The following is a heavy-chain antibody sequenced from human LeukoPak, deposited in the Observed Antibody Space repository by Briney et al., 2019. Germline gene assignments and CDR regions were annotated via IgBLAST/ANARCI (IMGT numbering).Heavy chain of an antibody. D-gene: IGHD1-7*01. V-gene: IGHV3-13*01. Sequence: PGGSLRLSCAASGFTFSSYDMHWVRQAPGKGLEWVSAIGTAGDTYYPGSVTGRFTISRENAKNSLYLQMNSLRAGDTAVYYCAREGGLRITGTTAHGMDVWGQGTTVTVSS. J-gene: IGHJ6*02. CDR2: IGTAGDT. CDR1: GFTFSSYD. CDR3: AREGGLRITGTTAHGMDV.